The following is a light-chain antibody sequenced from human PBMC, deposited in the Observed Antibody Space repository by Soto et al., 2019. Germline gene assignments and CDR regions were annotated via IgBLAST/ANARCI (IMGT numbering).Light chain of an antibody. CDR2: GAS. V-gene: IGKV3-20*01. CDR3: QQYGSSPPWYT. CDR1: QSVSSSY. Sequence: EIVLTQSPGTLSLSPGERATLSCRASQSVSSSYLAWYQQKPGQAPRLIIYGASSRATGIPDRFSGSGSGTDFTLTISRLEPEDFAVYYCQQYGSSPPWYTFGQGTKLEIK. J-gene: IGKJ2*01.